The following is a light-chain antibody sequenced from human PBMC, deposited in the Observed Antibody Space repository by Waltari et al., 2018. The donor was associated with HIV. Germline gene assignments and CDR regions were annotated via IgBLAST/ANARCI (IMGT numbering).Light chain of an antibody. CDR1: SSDINYDNY. Sequence: QSALPQPASVSGSPGQSITISCTGTSSDINYDNYVSWYQHQPDKVPKVTISEVTNRPSGVSSRFSGSKSGNTASLTISGLQAEDEADYFCTSYVSSASPEFGGWTRLTVL. CDR3: TSYVSSASPE. CDR2: EVT. V-gene: IGLV2-14*01. J-gene: IGLJ3*02.